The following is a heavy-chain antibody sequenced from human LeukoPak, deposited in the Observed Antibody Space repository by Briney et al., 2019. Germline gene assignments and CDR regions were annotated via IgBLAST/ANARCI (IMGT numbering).Heavy chain of an antibody. V-gene: IGHV4-34*01. CDR2: INHSGST. D-gene: IGHD3-22*01. Sequence: SETLSLTCAVYGGSFSGYYWSWLRQPPGKGLEWIGEINHSGSTNYNPSLKSRVTISVDTSKNQFSLKLSSVTAADTAVYYCASGDYDSSGDEYFQHWGQGTLVTVSS. CDR3: ASGDYDSSGDEYFQH. J-gene: IGHJ1*01. CDR1: GGSFSGYY.